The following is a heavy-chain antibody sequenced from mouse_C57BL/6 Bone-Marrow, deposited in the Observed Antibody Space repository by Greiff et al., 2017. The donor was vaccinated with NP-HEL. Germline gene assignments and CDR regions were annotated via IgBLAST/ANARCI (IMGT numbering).Heavy chain of an antibody. D-gene: IGHD2-5*01. CDR3: ARHHYSNWYFDV. J-gene: IGHJ1*03. V-gene: IGHV5-12*01. Sequence: EVQLVESGGGLVQPGGSLKLSCAASGFTFSDYYMYWVRQTPEKRLEWVAYISNGGGSTYYPDTVKGRFTISRDNAKNTLYLQMSRLKSEDTAMYYCARHHYSNWYFDVWGTGTTVTVSS. CDR2: ISNGGGST. CDR1: GFTFSDYY.